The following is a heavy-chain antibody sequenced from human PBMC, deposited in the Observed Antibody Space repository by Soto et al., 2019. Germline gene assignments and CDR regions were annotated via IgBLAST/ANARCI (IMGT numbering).Heavy chain of an antibody. CDR2: IKQDGSEK. CDR3: ARDPPDLTDGSGKRQHDY. D-gene: IGHD3-10*01. Sequence: GGSLRLSCAASGFTFSSYWMSWVRQAPGKGLEWVANIKQDGSEKYYVDSVKGRFTISRDNAKNSLYLQMNSLRAEDTAVYYCARDPPDLTDGSGKRQHDYWGQGTLVTVSS. CDR1: GFTFSSYW. J-gene: IGHJ4*02. V-gene: IGHV3-7*01.